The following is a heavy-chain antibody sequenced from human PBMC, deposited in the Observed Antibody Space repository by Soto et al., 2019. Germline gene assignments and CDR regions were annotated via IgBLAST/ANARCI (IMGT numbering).Heavy chain of an antibody. CDR2: INPNSGAT. V-gene: IGHV1-2*04. J-gene: IGHJ3*02. CDR3: ALIMTHRDSFDI. D-gene: IGHD3-16*01. Sequence: QVQLVQSGAEVKKPGASVKVSCKASGYSFSGFYIHWMRQAPGQGLEWVGWINPNSGATTYAQKFQHSVALTSDTSISTAYMDLSRLKSDDTAIYYCALIMTHRDSFDIGGQGTLVTVSS. CDR1: GYSFSGFY.